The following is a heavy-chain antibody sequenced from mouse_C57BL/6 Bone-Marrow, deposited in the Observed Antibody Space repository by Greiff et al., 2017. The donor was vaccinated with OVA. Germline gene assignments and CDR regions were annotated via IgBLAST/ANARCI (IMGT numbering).Heavy chain of an antibody. CDR3: VRLRTGSYWYFDV. V-gene: IGHV10-1*01. CDR1: GFSFNTYA. J-gene: IGHJ1*03. Sequence: GGGLVQPKGSLKLSCAASGFSFNTYAMNWVRQAPGKGLEWVARIRSKSNNYATYYADSVKDRFTISRDDSESMLYLQMNNLKTEDTAMYYCVRLRTGSYWYFDVWGTGTTVTVSS. CDR2: IRSKSNNYAT. D-gene: IGHD1-1*02.